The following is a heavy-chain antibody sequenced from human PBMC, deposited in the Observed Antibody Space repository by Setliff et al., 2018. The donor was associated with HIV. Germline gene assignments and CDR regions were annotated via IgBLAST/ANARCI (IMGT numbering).Heavy chain of an antibody. V-gene: IGHV3-74*01. Sequence: QPGGSLRLSCAASGFTFSSYWMHWVRQAPGKGLVWVSRINSDGSSTSYADSVKGRFTISRDNAKNTLYLQMNSLRAEDTAVYYCASHYAPLEGPYWGQGTLVTVSS. CDR3: ASHYAPLEGPY. J-gene: IGHJ4*02. CDR2: INSDGSST. D-gene: IGHD2-2*01. CDR1: GFTFSSYW.